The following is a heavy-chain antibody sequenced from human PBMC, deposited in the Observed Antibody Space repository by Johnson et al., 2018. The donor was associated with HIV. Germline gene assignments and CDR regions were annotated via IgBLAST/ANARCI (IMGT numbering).Heavy chain of an antibody. D-gene: IGHD3-22*01. CDR2: INWNGGTT. V-gene: IGHV3-20*04. Sequence: VQLVESGGGVVRPGGSLRLSCAASGFTFDDYGMSWVRQAPGKGLEWVSGINWNGGTTGYADSVKGRFTISRDNPKNSLSLQMNSLRAEDTALYYCARQHYYDSGGQGGGLDIWGQGTMVTISS. CDR3: ARQHYYDSGGQGGGLDI. J-gene: IGHJ3*02. CDR1: GFTFDDYG.